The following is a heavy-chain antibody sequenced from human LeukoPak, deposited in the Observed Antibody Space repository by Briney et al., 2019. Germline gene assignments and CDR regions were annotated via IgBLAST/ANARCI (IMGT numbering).Heavy chain of an antibody. CDR2: ISGSGGST. V-gene: IGHV3-23*01. Sequence: PGGSLRLSCAASGFTFSSYATSWVRQAPGKGLEWVSAISGSGGSTYYADSVKGRFTISRGNSKNTLYLQMNSLRAEDTAVYYCAKDVRRPFYYFDYWGQGTLVTVSS. CDR3: AKDVRRPFYYFDY. D-gene: IGHD2-8*01. CDR1: GFTFSSYA. J-gene: IGHJ4*02.